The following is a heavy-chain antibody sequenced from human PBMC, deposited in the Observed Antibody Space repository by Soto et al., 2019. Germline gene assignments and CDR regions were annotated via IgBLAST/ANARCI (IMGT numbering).Heavy chain of an antibody. J-gene: IGHJ5*02. CDR1: GFSLSTSGVG. V-gene: IGHV2-5*01. D-gene: IGHD2-8*01. CDR2: IYWNDDK. CDR3: AQTEGDCRNGVCYTTWIDP. Sequence: SGPTLVNPTQTLTLTCTFSGFSLSTSGVGVGWIRQPPGKALEWLALIYWNDDKRYSPSLKSRLTITKDTSKNQVVLTMTNMDPVETATYYCAQTEGDCRNGVCYTTWIDPWGQGTLVTVS.